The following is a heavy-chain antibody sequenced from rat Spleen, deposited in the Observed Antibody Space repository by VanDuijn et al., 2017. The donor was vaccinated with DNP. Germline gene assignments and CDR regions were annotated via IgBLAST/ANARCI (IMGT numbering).Heavy chain of an antibody. Sequence: EVQLVESGGGLVQPGRSLKLSCAASGFTFSNYGMAWVRQAPTKGLEWVATISYDGGGTYYRDSVKGRFTISRDNAENTVYLQMSSLRSEDTATYYCASWAPIAPLSTSNYWGQGVMVTVSS. D-gene: IGHD1-2*01. CDR3: ASWAPIAPLSTSNY. J-gene: IGHJ2*01. CDR2: ISYDGGGT. V-gene: IGHV5-29*01. CDR1: GFTFSNYG.